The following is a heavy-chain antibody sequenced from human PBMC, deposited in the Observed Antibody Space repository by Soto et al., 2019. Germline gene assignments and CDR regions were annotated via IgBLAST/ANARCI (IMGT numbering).Heavy chain of an antibody. CDR1: GFTFSSYG. J-gene: IGHJ6*02. CDR2: ISYDGSNK. D-gene: IGHD1-26*01. V-gene: IGHV3-30*18. CDR3: AKDKGGSYYPQRYXYYGMDV. Sequence: GGSLRLSCAASGFTFSSYGMHWVRQAPGKGLEWVAVISYDGSNKYYADSVKGRFTISRDNSKNTLYLQMNSLRAEDTAVYYCAKDKGGSYYPQRYXYYGMDVWGQGTTVTVSS.